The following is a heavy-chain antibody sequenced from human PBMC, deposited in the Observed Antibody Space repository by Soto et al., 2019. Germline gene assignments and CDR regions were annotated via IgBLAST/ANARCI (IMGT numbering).Heavy chain of an antibody. D-gene: IGHD3-16*02. CDR3: ARDDLSTFGGVIATDV. Sequence: QVQLQESGPGLVKPSQTLSLTCTVSGGSISSGGYYWSWIRQHPGKGLEWIGYTYYSGSTYYNPSLKSRVTISVDTSKNQFSLKLSSVTAADTAVYYCARDDLSTFGGVIATDVWGQGTTVTVSS. J-gene: IGHJ6*02. CDR1: GGSISSGGYY. CDR2: TYYSGST. V-gene: IGHV4-31*03.